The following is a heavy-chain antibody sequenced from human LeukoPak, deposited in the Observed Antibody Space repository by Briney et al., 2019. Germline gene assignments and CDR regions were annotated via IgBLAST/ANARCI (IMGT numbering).Heavy chain of an antibody. D-gene: IGHD6-19*01. J-gene: IGHJ4*02. CDR2: SHSSGRT. CDR3: ARRDITSGWSFNY. V-gene: IGHV4-4*07. CDR1: GDSISNYH. Sequence: SETLSLTCSVSGDSISNYHWSWIRQPARKGLEWIGQSHSSGRTNYNPPLESRVTVSIDTPENQFSLTIRSVTATDTAIYYCARRDITSGWSFNYWGQGILVTVS.